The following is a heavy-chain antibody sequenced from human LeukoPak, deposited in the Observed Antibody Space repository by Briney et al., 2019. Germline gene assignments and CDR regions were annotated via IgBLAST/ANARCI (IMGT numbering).Heavy chain of an antibody. CDR3: AREVFWSGSSDY. J-gene: IGHJ4*02. V-gene: IGHV3-30*03. CDR2: ISFDGSNG. D-gene: IGHD3-3*01. CDR1: GFTFSSYE. Sequence: GGSLRLSCAASGFTFSSYEMNWVRQAPGKGLEWVAFISFDGSNGYYADSVKGRFTISRDNSKNTLYLQMNSLRAEDTAVYYCAREVFWSGSSDYWGQGTLVTVSS.